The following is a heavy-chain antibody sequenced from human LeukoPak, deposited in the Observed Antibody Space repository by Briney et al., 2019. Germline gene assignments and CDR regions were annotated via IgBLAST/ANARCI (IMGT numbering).Heavy chain of an antibody. CDR1: GFTLGNYA. J-gene: IGHJ4*02. D-gene: IGHD3-9*01. Sequence: GGSLRLSCVASGFTLGNYAMTWVRQAPGKGLEWVSHLSASGGSTYYADSVKGRFTISRDNSRNTLHLQMRSLRAEDTAVYYCAKGNDDILTGFDYWGQRTLVTVSS. CDR2: LSASGGST. V-gene: IGHV3-23*01. CDR3: AKGNDDILTGFDY.